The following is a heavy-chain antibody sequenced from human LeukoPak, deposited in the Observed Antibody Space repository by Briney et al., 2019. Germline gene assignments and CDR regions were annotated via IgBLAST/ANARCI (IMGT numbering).Heavy chain of an antibody. D-gene: IGHD1-26*01. CDR3: ARGSSPTYDAFDI. V-gene: IGHV3-30-3*01. CDR2: ISYDGSNK. CDR1: GFTFSSYA. J-gene: IGHJ3*02. Sequence: GRSLRLSCAASGFTFSSYAMHWVRQAPGKGLEWVAVISYDGSNKYYADSVKGRFTISRDNAKNSLYLQMNSLRDEDTAVYYCARGSSPTYDAFDIWGQGTMVTVSS.